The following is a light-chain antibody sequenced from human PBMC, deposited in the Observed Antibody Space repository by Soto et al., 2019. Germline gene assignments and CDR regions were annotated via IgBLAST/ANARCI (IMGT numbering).Light chain of an antibody. CDR3: QQSHSSPTT. Sequence: DIQMTQSPSSLSASVGDRVTITCRASQSISSYLNWYQKKPGKAPNLLIYAASSLQGGVPSRFSGSGSGTDFTLTISSLQTEDFATYYCQQSHSSPTTVGQGTRLEIK. CDR2: AAS. CDR1: QSISSY. J-gene: IGKJ5*01. V-gene: IGKV1-39*01.